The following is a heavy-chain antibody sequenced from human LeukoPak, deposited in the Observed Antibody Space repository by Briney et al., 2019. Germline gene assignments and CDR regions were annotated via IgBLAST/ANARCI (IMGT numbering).Heavy chain of an antibody. D-gene: IGHD3-16*02. J-gene: IGHJ3*02. CDR2: IYYSGST. CDR3: AREGLYVRGSYLIPDVFDI. CDR1: GGSISSSSYY. Sequence: SETLSLTCTVSGGSISSSSYYWGWIRQPPGKGLEWFGSIYYSGSTYYNPSLKSRVTISVDTSKNQFSLKRSSVTAADTAVYYCAREGLYVRGSYLIPDVFDIWGQGTMVTVSS. V-gene: IGHV4-39*01.